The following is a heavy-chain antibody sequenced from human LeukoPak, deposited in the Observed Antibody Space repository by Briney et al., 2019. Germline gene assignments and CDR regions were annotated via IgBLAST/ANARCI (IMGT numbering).Heavy chain of an antibody. V-gene: IGHV3-74*01. CDR2: INSDGSST. D-gene: IGHD6-19*01. CDR3: ARAYSSGWPFDY. CDR1: GFTYFSSYW. Sequence: GGSLRLSCAASGFTYFSSYWMNWVRQAPGKGLVWVSRINSDGSSTSYADSVKGRFTISRDNAKNTLYLQMYSLRAEDTAVYYCARAYSSGWPFDYWGQGTLVTVSS. J-gene: IGHJ4*02.